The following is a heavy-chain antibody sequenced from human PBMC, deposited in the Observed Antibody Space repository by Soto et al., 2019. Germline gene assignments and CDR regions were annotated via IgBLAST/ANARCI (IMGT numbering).Heavy chain of an antibody. V-gene: IGHV5-10-1*01. J-gene: IGHJ6*02. CDR2: IDPSDSYT. CDR1: GYSFTSYW. Sequence: GESLKISCKGSGYSFTSYWISWVRQMPGKGLEWMGRIDPSDSYTNYSPSFQGHVTISADKSISTAYLQWSSLKASDTAMYYCAGRNCSSDRCPRKYYARDVWGQRNTVTVPS. D-gene: IGHD2-2*01. CDR3: AGRNCSSDRCPRKYYARDV.